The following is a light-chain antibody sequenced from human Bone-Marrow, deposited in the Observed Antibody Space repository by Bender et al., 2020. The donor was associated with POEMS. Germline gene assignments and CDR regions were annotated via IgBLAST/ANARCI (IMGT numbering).Light chain of an antibody. CDR1: DIRSKT. Sequence: SYVLTQAPSMSVAPRQAATIACGGDDIRSKTVHWYQHKPGQAPLLVVYDDNVRPSGIPERFSGSNSGNTATLAISGVEAGDEADYYCQVWDGDKRRWVFGGGTKLTVL. J-gene: IGLJ3*02. CDR2: DDN. CDR3: QVWDGDKRRWV. V-gene: IGLV3-21*02.